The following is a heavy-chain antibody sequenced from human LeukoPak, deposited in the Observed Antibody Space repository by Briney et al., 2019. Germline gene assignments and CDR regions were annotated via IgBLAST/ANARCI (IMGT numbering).Heavy chain of an antibody. CDR1: GYTFTGYY. CDR2: INPNSGGT. D-gene: IGHD2-2*01. CDR3: ARDPVPAANNFDY. V-gene: IGHV1-2*02. J-gene: IGHJ4*02. Sequence: GASVKVSCKASGYTFTGYYMHWVRQAPGQGLEWMGWINPNSGGTNYAQKFQGRVTMTRDTSISTAYMELSRLRSDDTAVYYCARDPVPAANNFDYWGQGTLVTASS.